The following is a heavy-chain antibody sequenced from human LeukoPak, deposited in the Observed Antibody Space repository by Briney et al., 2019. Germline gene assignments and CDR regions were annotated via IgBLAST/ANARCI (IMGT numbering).Heavy chain of an antibody. CDR1: GGSFSGYY. Sequence: KPSETLSLTCAVHGGSFSGYYWSWIRQPPGKGLEGIGEINHSGSTNYNPSLKSRVTISVDTSKNQFSLKLSSVTAADTAVYYCARGPRYYDFWSGYQNWFDPWGQGTLVTVSS. J-gene: IGHJ5*02. V-gene: IGHV4-34*01. CDR2: INHSGST. D-gene: IGHD3-3*01. CDR3: ARGPRYYDFWSGYQNWFDP.